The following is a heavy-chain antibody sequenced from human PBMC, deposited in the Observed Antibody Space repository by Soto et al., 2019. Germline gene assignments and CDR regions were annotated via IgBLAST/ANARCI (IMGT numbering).Heavy chain of an antibody. D-gene: IGHD6-13*01. V-gene: IGHV4-4*02. CDR3: ARYNAASGTYYFDF. J-gene: IGHJ4*02. CDR1: GASVSSTYW. CDR2: INHRGSA. Sequence: PSETLSLTCAVSGASVSSTYWWSWVRQPPGKGPEWIGEINHRGSANYNPSLKSRVTISVDISKSQFSLRLTSVTAADTAVYYCARYNAASGTYYFDFWGQGARVTVS.